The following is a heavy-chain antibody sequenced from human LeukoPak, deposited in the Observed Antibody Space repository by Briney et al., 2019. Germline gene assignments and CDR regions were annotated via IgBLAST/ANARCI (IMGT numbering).Heavy chain of an antibody. CDR2: MNPNSGNT. CDR3: ARGLTMVRGVILSRPRNNWFDP. D-gene: IGHD3-10*01. V-gene: IGHV1-8*01. J-gene: IGHJ5*02. CDR1: GYTFTSYD. Sequence: ASVTVSCKASGYTFTSYDINWVRQATGQGLEWMGWMNPNSGNTGYAQKFQGRVTMTRNTSISTAYMELSSLRSEDTAVYYCARGLTMVRGVILSRPRNNWFDPWGQGTLVTVSS.